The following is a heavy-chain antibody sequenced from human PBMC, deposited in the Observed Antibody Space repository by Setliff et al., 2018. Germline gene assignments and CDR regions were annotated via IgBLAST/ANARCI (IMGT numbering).Heavy chain of an antibody. CDR1: GGSISSYY. CDR2: IYIGGSA. CDR3: ARRGFCGGGSCFYFDY. D-gene: IGHD2-15*01. Sequence: SETLSLTCTVSGGSISSYYWSWIRQPAGKGLEWIGHIYIGGSANYNPSLKSRLSMSIDTSNNQFSLKLRSVTAADTAVYYCARRGFCGGGSCFYFDYWGRGIPVTVSS. V-gene: IGHV4-4*07. J-gene: IGHJ4*01.